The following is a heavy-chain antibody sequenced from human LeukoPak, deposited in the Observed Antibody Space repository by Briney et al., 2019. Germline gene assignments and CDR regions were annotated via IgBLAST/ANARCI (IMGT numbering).Heavy chain of an antibody. CDR1: GGSISSYY. CDR3: ARSKGGAYYYDSSGYYLEGNGAFDI. J-gene: IGHJ3*02. Sequence: SETLSLTCTVSGGSISSYYWSWIRQPPGKGLEWIGPPYYSGSTNYNPSLKSRVTISVDTSKTQFSLKLSSVTAADTAVYYCARSKGGAYYYDSSGYYLEGNGAFDIWGQGTMVTVSS. D-gene: IGHD3-22*01. CDR2: PYYSGST. V-gene: IGHV4-59*01.